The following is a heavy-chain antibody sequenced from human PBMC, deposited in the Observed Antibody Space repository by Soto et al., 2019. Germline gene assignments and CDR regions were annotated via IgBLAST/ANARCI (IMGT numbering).Heavy chain of an antibody. Sequence: ASVKVSCKGSGYTFTSYGLSWVRQAPGQGLEWVGWISAYNGKTNYAQKLPGRVTMTTDTSPSTAYIELRSLRADDTGLYYCERDPTWFSGGMDVRSQCNRVTVSS. J-gene: IGHJ6*02. CDR3: ERDPTWFSGGMDV. CDR2: ISAYNGKT. CDR1: GYTFTSYG. V-gene: IGHV1-18*01. D-gene: IGHD3-10*01.